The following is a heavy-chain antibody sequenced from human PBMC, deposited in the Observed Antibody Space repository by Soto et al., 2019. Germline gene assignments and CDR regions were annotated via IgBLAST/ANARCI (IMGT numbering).Heavy chain of an antibody. V-gene: IGHV1-69*12. CDR2: IIPIFGTA. D-gene: IGHD3-10*01. J-gene: IGHJ6*02. CDR1: GGTFSSYA. CDR3: ARVDYGSGSYSPYYYYYGMDV. Sequence: QVQLVQSGAEVKKPGSSVKVSCKASGGTFSSYAISWVRQAPGQGLEWMGGIIPIFGTANYAQKFQGRVTITADEYTSTAYMELSSLRSEDTAVYYCARVDYGSGSYSPYYYYYGMDVWGQGTTVTVSS.